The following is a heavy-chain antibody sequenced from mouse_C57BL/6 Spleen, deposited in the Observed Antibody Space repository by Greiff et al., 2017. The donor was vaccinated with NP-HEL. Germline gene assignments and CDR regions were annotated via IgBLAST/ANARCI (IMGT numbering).Heavy chain of an antibody. Sequence: EVKLVESGEGLVKPGGSLKLSCAASGFTFSSYAMSWVRQTPEKRLEWVAYISSGGDYIYYADTVKGRFTISRDNARNTLYLQMSSLKSEDTAMYYCTRVGNYYGSSYGYFDYWGQGTTLTVSS. V-gene: IGHV5-9-1*02. J-gene: IGHJ2*01. CDR3: TRVGNYYGSSYGYFDY. CDR2: ISSGGDYI. D-gene: IGHD1-1*01. CDR1: GFTFSSYA.